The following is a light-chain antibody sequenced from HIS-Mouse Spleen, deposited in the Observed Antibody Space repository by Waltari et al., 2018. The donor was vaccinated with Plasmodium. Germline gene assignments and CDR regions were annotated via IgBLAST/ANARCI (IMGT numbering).Light chain of an antibody. V-gene: IGLV1-44*01. CDR3: QSADSSATYVV. J-gene: IGLJ2*01. CDR2: SNN. CDR1: ISSIGSNT. Sequence: QSVLTQPPSASGTPGQRVTISCSGSISSIGSNTVNWYQQLPGTAPKRLIYSNNPRPSGVPDRFSGSKSGTSASLTISGVQAEDEADYYCQSADSSATYVVFGGGTKLTVL.